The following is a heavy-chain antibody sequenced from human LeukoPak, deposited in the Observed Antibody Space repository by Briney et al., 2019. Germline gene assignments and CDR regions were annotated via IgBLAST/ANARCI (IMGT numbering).Heavy chain of an antibody. CDR1: GSTFDDYG. D-gene: IGHD1-26*01. J-gene: IGHJ4*02. V-gene: IGHV3-20*04. Sequence: PGGSLRLSCAASGSTFDDYGMSWVRQAPGKGLEWVSGINWNGGSTGYADSVKGRFSISRDNAKNSLYLQMNSLRAEDTAVYYCARDLLGWELHYFDYWGQGTLVTVSS. CDR2: INWNGGST. CDR3: ARDLLGWELHYFDY.